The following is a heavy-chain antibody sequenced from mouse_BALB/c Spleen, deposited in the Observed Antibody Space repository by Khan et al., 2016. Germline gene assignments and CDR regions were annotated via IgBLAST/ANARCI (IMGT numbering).Heavy chain of an antibody. Sequence: EVQLQESGPGLVKPSQSLSLTCTVTGYSITSDYAWNWIRQFPGNKLEWMGYISYRGSTNYNPSLKSRISITRDTSKNQFFLQLNSVTTEDTATYFCASDPCGYDVAWFAYWGQGTLVSVSA. CDR3: ASDPCGYDVAWFAY. V-gene: IGHV3-2*02. CDR2: ISYRGST. D-gene: IGHD2-2*01. J-gene: IGHJ3*01. CDR1: GYSITSDYA.